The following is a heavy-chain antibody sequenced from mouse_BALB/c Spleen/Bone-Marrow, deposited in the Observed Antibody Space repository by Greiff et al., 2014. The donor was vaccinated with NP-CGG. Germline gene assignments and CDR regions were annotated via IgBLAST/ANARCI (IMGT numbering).Heavy chain of an antibody. D-gene: IGHD2-1*01. CDR2: IDPSNSET. CDR3: ARLEGNYRNYFGC. J-gene: IGHJ2*02. CDR1: GYTFTSYW. V-gene: IGHV1S127*01. Sequence: VQLQQSGPELVRPGASVKMPCKASGYTFTSYWTHWVKQRPGQGLEWIGMIDPSNSETRLTQKFRDKATLNVDKSSNTAYMQLSSLTSEDSAVYYCARLEGNYRNYFGCWGQGTSLPGSS.